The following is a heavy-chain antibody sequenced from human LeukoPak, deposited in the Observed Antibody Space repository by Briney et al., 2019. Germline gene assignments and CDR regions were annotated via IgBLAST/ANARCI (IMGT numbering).Heavy chain of an antibody. CDR1: GYTFTGYY. J-gene: IGHJ4*02. Sequence: ASVKVSCKASGYTFTGYYMHWVRQAPGQGLEWMGWINPNSGGTNYAQKFQGRVTMTRDTPISTAYMELSRLRSDDTAVYYCAREVLGYCSGGSCYSIGNGIVNYWGQGTLVTVSS. CDR3: AREVLGYCSGGSCYSIGNGIVNY. CDR2: INPNSGGT. V-gene: IGHV1-2*02. D-gene: IGHD2-15*01.